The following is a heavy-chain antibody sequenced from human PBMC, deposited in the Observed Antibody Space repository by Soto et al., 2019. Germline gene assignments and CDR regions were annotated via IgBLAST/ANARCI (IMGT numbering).Heavy chain of an antibody. CDR3: AGMPYTSGLRFEP. J-gene: IGHJ5*02. CDR1: VDSSSTSTYS. Sequence: SETLSLTCSFSVDSSSTSTYSLSWILHPPGKALEWVGFIYRSGVTSYNPSLKSRVSISLDTSNNKCSLKLRSVTSADTAVYYGAGMPYTSGLRFEPWGQGTMVTVSS. CDR2: IYRSGVT. D-gene: IGHD6-19*01. V-gene: IGHV4-30-2*01.